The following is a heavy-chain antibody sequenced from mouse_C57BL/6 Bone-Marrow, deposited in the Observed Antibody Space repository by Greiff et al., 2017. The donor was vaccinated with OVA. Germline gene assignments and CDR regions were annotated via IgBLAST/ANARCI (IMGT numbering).Heavy chain of an antibody. CDR2: IDPENGNT. J-gene: IGHJ2*01. D-gene: IGHD1-1*01. Sequence: EVKLQESVAELVRPGASVKLSCTASGFNIKNTYMNWVKQRPEKGLEWIGRIDPENGNTKSASKFQGKATITADTSTNTAYLQLSSRTSKDTAIYYCAIFGSYFDYWGQGTTLTVSS. CDR3: AIFGSYFDY. V-gene: IGHV14-3*01. CDR1: GFNIKNTY.